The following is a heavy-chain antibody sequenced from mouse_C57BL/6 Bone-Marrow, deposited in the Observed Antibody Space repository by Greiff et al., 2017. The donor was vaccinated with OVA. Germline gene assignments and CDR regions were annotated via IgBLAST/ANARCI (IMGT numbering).Heavy chain of an antibody. CDR1: GFTFSSYG. CDR3: ARLFPYDGYSIWFAY. CDR2: ISSGGSYT. Sequence: DVHLVESGGDLVKPGGSLKLSCAASGFTFSSYGMSWVRQTPDKRLEWVATISSGGSYTYYPDSVKGRFTISRDNAKNTLYLQMSSLKSEDTAMYYCARLFPYDGYSIWFAYWGQGTLVTVSA. J-gene: IGHJ3*01. D-gene: IGHD2-3*01. V-gene: IGHV5-6*01.